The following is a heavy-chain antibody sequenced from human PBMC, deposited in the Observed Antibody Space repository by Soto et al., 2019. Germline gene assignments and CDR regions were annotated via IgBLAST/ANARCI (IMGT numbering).Heavy chain of an antibody. D-gene: IGHD1-1*01. Sequence: EVQVLESGGGLVQPGGSLRLSCAASGFTFSSYAMSWVRQAPGKGLEWVSAISGRTGSTSYADSVKGRFTISRDNSRNTLDLQMNSLRAEDTAVYYCGVQYDSWGQGTLVTVSS. J-gene: IGHJ4*02. V-gene: IGHV3-23*01. CDR2: ISGRTGST. CDR3: GVQYDS. CDR1: GFTFSSYA.